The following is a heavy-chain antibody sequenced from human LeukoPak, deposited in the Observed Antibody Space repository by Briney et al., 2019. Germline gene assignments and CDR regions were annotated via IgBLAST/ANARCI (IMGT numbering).Heavy chain of an antibody. CDR2: INHSGST. CDR1: GGSFSGYY. D-gene: IGHD6-19*01. J-gene: IGHJ4*02. Sequence: SETLSLTCAVYGGSFSGYYWSWIRQPPGKGLEWIGEINHSGSTYYNPSLKSRVTISVDTSKNQFSLKLSSVTAADTAVYYCARDGVAVAGLLNWGQGTLVTVSS. V-gene: IGHV4-34*01. CDR3: ARDGVAVAGLLN.